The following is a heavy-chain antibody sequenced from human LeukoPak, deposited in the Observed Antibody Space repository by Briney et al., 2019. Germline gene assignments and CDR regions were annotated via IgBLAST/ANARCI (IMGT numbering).Heavy chain of an antibody. Sequence: GASVKVSCKASGYTFTSYDINWVRQATGQGLEWMGWMNPNSGNTGYAQKFQGRVTITRDTSASTAYMELSSLTSEDMAVYYCARSAGDSFDYWGQGTLVTVSS. CDR3: ARSAGDSFDY. D-gene: IGHD2-21*02. V-gene: IGHV1-8*03. J-gene: IGHJ4*02. CDR2: MNPNSGNT. CDR1: GYTFTSYD.